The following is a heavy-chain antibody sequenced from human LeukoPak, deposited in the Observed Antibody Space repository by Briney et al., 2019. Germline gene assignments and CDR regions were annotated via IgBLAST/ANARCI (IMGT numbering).Heavy chain of an antibody. Sequence: GGSLRLSCAASGFTFDDYAMHWVRQAPGKGLEWVSGISWNSGSIGYADSVKGRFTISRDNAKNSLYLQMNSLRAEDTAVYYCARVLWFGEVDYWGQGTLVTVSS. V-gene: IGHV3-9*01. CDR1: GFTFDDYA. CDR2: ISWNSGSI. J-gene: IGHJ4*02. D-gene: IGHD3-10*01. CDR3: ARVLWFGEVDY.